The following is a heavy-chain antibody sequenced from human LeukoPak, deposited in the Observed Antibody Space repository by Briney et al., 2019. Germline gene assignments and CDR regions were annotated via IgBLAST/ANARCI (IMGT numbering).Heavy chain of an antibody. CDR3: ARELLITRTWFDP. D-gene: IGHD3-22*01. CDR1: GYTFTTYA. J-gene: IGHJ5*02. CDR2: INTNTGNP. Sequence: ASVKVSCKASGYTFTTYAMNWVRQAPGQGLEWMGWINTNTGNPTYAQGFTGRFVFSLNTSVSTAYLQISSLKAEDTAVYYCARELLITRTWFDPWGQGTLVTVSS. V-gene: IGHV7-4-1*02.